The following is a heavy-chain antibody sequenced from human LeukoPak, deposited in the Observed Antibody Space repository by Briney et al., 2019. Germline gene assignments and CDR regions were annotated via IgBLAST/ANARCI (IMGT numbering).Heavy chain of an antibody. V-gene: IGHV3-15*01. D-gene: IGHD2-2*01. CDR2: VRSETDGGTT. J-gene: IGHJ5*02. Sequence: KPGGSLRLSCAASGFTFSNAWMSWVRQAPGKGLEWVSRVRSETDGGTTDYAAPVQGRFTISRDDSKNTLYLQMNSLETDDTAVYYCITLSYAAAPTWGQGTLVTVSS. CDR3: ITLSYAAAPT. CDR1: GFTFSNAW.